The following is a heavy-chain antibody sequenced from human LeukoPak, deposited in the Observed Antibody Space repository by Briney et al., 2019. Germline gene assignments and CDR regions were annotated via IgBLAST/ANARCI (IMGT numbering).Heavy chain of an antibody. CDR2: IYPADSDI. V-gene: IGHV5-51*01. CDR3: ARRSWSGGYYFDY. J-gene: IGHJ4*02. D-gene: IGHD3-16*01. CDR1: GYSFSSYW. Sequence: GESLKISCKGSGYSFSSYWIGWVRQMPGKGPEWMVIIYPADSDIKYGPSFEGQVSISADKSNNTAYLQWSSLKASDIAIYYCARRSWSGGYYFDYRGRGTLVTVSS.